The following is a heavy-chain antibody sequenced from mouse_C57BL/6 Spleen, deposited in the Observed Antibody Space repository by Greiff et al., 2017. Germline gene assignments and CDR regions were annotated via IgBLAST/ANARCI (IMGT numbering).Heavy chain of an antibody. CDR3: VRPDYYDYDDWYFDV. CDR2: IRSKSNNYAT. Sequence: EVKLVESGGGLVQPKGSLKLSCAASGFSFNTYAMNWVRQAPGKGLEWVARIRSKSNNYATYYADSVKDRFTISRDDSESMLYLQMNNLKTEDTAMYYCVRPDYYDYDDWYFDVWGTGTTVTVSS. D-gene: IGHD2-4*01. V-gene: IGHV10-1*01. J-gene: IGHJ1*03. CDR1: GFSFNTYA.